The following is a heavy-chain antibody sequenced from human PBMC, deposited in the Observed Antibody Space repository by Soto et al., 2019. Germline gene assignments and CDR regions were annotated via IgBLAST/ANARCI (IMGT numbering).Heavy chain of an antibody. CDR2: IIPIFGTA. Sequence: QVQLVQSGAEVKKPGSSVKVSCKASGGTFSSYAITWVRQAPGQGLEWMGGIIPIFGTANYAQKFQGRVTITADESTSTAYMELGSLRPEDTAVYYCARDRGPSSGYYPYWFDPWGQGTLVTVSS. CDR3: ARDRGPSSGYYPYWFDP. CDR1: GGTFSSYA. V-gene: IGHV1-69*12. D-gene: IGHD3-22*01. J-gene: IGHJ5*02.